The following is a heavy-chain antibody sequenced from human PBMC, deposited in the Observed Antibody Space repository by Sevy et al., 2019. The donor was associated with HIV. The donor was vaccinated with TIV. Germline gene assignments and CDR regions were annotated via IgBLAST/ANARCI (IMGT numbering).Heavy chain of an antibody. CDR2: ISWNSGRI. J-gene: IGHJ4*02. CDR1: GFTFEDYA. V-gene: IGHV3-9*01. CDR3: AKDSCYDSSGYFDA. Sequence: GGSLRLSCAASGFTFEDYALHWVRQVPGKGLEWVSGISWNSGRIGYADSVKGRFTISRDNAKNSLYLQMNSLRAEDTAFYYCAKDSCYDSSGYFDAWGQRTLVTVSS. D-gene: IGHD3-22*01.